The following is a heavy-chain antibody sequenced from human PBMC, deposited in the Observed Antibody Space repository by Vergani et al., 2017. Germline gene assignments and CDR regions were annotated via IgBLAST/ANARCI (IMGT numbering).Heavy chain of an antibody. CDR3: ATELDTVATILDPRSGAFDV. V-gene: IGHV1-24*01. CDR2: FDPEDGET. Sequence: QVQLVQSGAEVKKPGASAKVSCKVSGYTLTELSMHWVRQAPGKGLEWMGGFDPEDGETIYAQKFQGRVTMTEDTSTDTAYMELSSLRSEETAVYYCATELDTVATILDPRSGAFDVWGQGTMVTVSS. J-gene: IGHJ3*01. CDR1: GYTLTELS. D-gene: IGHD5-12*01.